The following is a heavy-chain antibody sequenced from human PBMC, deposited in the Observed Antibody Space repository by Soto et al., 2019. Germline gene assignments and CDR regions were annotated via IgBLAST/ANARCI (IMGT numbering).Heavy chain of an antibody. CDR2: ISANSGDT. CDR1: GYTFSSYG. CDR3: AGDFRDGCGGASCIYFDF. Sequence: QVQLVQSGAEVKEPGASVRVSCKASGYTFSSYGFSWVRQAPGQGLEWVAWISANSGDTNSAQKFQGRVTLTTDTTTSTAYMDLRRLTSDDTAIYDCAGDFRDGCGGASCIYFDFWGQGTLVTVSS. V-gene: IGHV1-18*01. J-gene: IGHJ4*02. D-gene: IGHD2-21*01.